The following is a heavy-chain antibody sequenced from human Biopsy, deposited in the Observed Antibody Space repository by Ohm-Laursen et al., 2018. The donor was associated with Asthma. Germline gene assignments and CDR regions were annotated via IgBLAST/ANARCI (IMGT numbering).Heavy chain of an antibody. CDR2: MYAGGSR. V-gene: IGHV3-53*01. D-gene: IGHD4-17*01. J-gene: IGHJ3*02. CDR1: GVNVTNNY. CDR3: ARAGDTNDYGPAFDI. Sequence: SLRLSCAASGVNVTNNYMTWVRQAPGKGLEWVSIMYAGGSRFYAGCVKGRFTISRDNSKNTLYLQMDSLRPEDTALYYCARAGDTNDYGPAFDIWGLGAMVTVSS.